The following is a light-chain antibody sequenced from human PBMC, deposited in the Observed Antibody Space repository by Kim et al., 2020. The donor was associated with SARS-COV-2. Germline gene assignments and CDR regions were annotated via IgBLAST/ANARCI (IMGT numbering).Light chain of an antibody. J-gene: IGLJ2*01. V-gene: IGLV1-47*01. CDR2: RNN. Sequence: ELTQPPSASGTPGQRVTISCSGSSSNIGSNYVYWYQQLPGMAPKLLIYRNNQRPSGVPDRFSGSKSGTSASLAISGLRSEDEADYYCAAWDDSLSGVVFGGGTQLTVL. CDR1: SSNIGSNY. CDR3: AAWDDSLSGVV.